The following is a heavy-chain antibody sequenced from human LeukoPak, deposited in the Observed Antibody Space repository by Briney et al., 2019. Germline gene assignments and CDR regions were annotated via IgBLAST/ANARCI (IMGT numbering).Heavy chain of an antibody. CDR2: ISYDGSNK. V-gene: IGHV3-30*18. CDR1: GFAFSSYG. CDR3: AKDQGRDYYDSSGYDY. J-gene: IGHJ4*02. D-gene: IGHD3-22*01. Sequence: GGSLRLSCAASGFAFSSYGMHWVRQAPGKGLEWVAVISYDGSNKYYADSVKGRFTIPRDNSKNTLYLQMNSLRAEDTAVYYCAKDQGRDYYDSSGYDYWGQGTLVTVSS.